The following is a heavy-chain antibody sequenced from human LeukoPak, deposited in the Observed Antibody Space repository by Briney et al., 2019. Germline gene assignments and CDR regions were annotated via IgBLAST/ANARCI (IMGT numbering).Heavy chain of an antibody. CDR1: GFTFSSYA. D-gene: IGHD2-2*01. CDR2: ISGSGGST. Sequence: GGSLRLSCAASGFTFSSYAMSWVRQAPGKGLEWVSAISGSGGSTYYADSVKGRFTISRDNSKNTLYLQMNSLRAEDTAVYYCSKDSSIVVVPAATSYDYWGQGTLVTVSS. J-gene: IGHJ4*02. CDR3: SKDSSIVVVPAATSYDY. V-gene: IGHV3-23*01.